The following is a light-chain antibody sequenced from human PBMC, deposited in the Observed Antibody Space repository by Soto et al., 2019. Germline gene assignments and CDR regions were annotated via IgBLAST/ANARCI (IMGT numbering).Light chain of an antibody. J-gene: IGKJ2*01. V-gene: IGKV3-11*01. Sequence: EIVLTQSPATLSLSPGERASLSCRASQSVSSHLAWFQHKPGQAPRLLIYEASNRATVLPSRFSGSGSGTDFTVTIISLEPEECTVCYCQQRANSPNSFGQGTKLEIK. CDR1: QSVSSH. CDR2: EAS. CDR3: QQRANSPNS.